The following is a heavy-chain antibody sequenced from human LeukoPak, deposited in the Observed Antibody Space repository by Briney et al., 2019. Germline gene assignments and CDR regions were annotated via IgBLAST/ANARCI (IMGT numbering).Heavy chain of an antibody. D-gene: IGHD2-15*01. V-gene: IGHV1-18*01. Sequence: ASVKVSFKASGYTFTSYGISWVRQATGQGLEWTGWISAYNGNTNYAQKLQGRVTMTTDTSTSTAYMELRSLRSDDTAVYYCARDRSRYCSGGSCYRKFDYWGQGTLVTVSS. J-gene: IGHJ4*02. CDR1: GYTFTSYG. CDR3: ARDRSRYCSGGSCYRKFDY. CDR2: ISAYNGNT.